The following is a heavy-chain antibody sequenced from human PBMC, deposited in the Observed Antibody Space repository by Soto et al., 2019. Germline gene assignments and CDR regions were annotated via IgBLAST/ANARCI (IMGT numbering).Heavy chain of an antibody. J-gene: IGHJ5*02. V-gene: IGHV1-8*01. Sequence: SSVKVSFKASGYSFTNDDVSWLGHASGQGLEWMGWMNPGSGDTGYAQKFQSRVTMTRDISIATAYMELSSLRSDDTAIYYCARMETFGSLNWFDPWGQGTLVTVSS. CDR3: ARMETFGSLNWFDP. D-gene: IGHD3-16*01. CDR1: GYSFTNDD. CDR2: MNPGSGDT.